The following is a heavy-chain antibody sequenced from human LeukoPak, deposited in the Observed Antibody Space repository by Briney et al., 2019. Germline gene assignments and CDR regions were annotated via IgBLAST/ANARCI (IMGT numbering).Heavy chain of an antibody. CDR1: GGSISTSGYY. J-gene: IGHJ5*02. D-gene: IGHD3-10*01. Sequence: SENLSLTCSVSGGSISTSGYYWAWIRQPPGKGLEWIGSIYHSESTYYNPSLKSRVTISVDTSKNQFSLKLSSVTAADTAVYYCARQGMIRGVIRWFDPWGRGTLVTVSS. V-gene: IGHV4-39*01. CDR2: IYHSEST. CDR3: ARQGMIRGVIRWFDP.